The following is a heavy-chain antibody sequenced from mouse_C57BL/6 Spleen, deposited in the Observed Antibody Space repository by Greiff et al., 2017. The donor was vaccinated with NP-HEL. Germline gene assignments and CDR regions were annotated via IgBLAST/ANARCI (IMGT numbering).Heavy chain of an antibody. Sequence: QVQLQQPGAELVRPGSSVKLSCKASGYTFTSYWMHWVKQRPIQGLEWIGNIDPSDSETHYNQKFKDKATLTVDKSSSTAYMQLSSLTAEDSAVYYCARPEYGSSRSYWYVDVWGTGTTVTVSS. CDR3: ARPEYGSSRSYWYVDV. D-gene: IGHD1-1*01. CDR2: IDPSDSET. J-gene: IGHJ1*03. V-gene: IGHV1-52*01. CDR1: GYTFTSYW.